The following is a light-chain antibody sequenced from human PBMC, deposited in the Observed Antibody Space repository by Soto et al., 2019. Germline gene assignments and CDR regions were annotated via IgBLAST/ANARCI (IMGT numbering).Light chain of an antibody. CDR3: HQRQSWPRT. V-gene: IGKV3D-20*02. J-gene: IGKJ1*01. Sequence: EIVLTQSPGTLSLSQGEKATLSYRASQSVSSSSLAWYQQKRGQAPRLLIHDASSRATGIPDRFSGSGSGTDFTLTISRLEPEDFAVYYCHQRQSWPRTFGQGTKVDIK. CDR2: DAS. CDR1: QSVSSSS.